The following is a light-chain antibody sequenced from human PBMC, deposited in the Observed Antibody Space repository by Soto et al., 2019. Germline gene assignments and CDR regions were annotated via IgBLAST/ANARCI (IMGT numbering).Light chain of an antibody. Sequence: IDLTQSPDTLSLSPGDRATLYCRASRSVSSSYFAWYKQKAGQAPRLLISGAYNSATDLPDRCSGSESWTEFTLTISRLEPEDFTVYYCQHYGRCPPYTFGQGTKLEIK. CDR1: RSVSSSY. CDR2: GAY. J-gene: IGKJ2*01. CDR3: QHYGRCPPYT. V-gene: IGKV3-20*01.